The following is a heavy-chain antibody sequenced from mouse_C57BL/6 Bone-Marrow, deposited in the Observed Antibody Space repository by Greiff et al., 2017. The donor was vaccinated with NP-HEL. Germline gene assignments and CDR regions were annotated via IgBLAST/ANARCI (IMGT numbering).Heavy chain of an antibody. CDR1: GFTFSDYG. J-gene: IGHJ1*03. Sequence: EVNVVESGGGLVQPGGSLKLSCAASGFTFSDYGMAWVRQAPRKGPEWVAFISNLAYSIYYADTVTGRFTISRENAKNTLYLEMSSLRSEDTAMYYCARLGVNWYFDVWGTGTTVTVSS. CDR2: ISNLAYSI. V-gene: IGHV5-15*01. D-gene: IGHD2-13*01. CDR3: ARLGVNWYFDV.